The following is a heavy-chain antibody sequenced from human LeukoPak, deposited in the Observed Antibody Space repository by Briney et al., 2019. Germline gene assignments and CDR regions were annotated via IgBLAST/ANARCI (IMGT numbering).Heavy chain of an antibody. CDR2: IYHSGST. CDR1: GGSISSGGYY. V-gene: IGHV4-30-2*01. Sequence: SQTLSLTCTVSGGSISSGGYYWSWIRQPPGKGLEWIGYIYHSGSTYYNPSLKSRVTISVDTSKNQFSLKLSSVTAADTAVYYCARVGKWWTLDYWGQGTLVTVSS. J-gene: IGHJ4*02. D-gene: IGHD2-15*01. CDR3: ARVGKWWTLDY.